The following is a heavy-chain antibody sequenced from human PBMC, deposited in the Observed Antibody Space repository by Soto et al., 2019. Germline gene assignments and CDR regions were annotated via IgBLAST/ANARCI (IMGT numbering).Heavy chain of an antibody. D-gene: IGHD2-8*01. CDR3: ARGCTNGVCYNAIDY. Sequence: EVQLVKSGGGLVQPGGSLRLSCAASGFTFSSFEMNWVHQAPGKGLEWVAYISSRGSTIYYADSVKGRFTISRDNAKNSLYLQMNSLRAEDTAVYYCARGCTNGVCYNAIDYWGLGTLVTVSS. J-gene: IGHJ4*02. CDR1: GFTFSSFE. V-gene: IGHV3-48*03. CDR2: ISSRGSTI.